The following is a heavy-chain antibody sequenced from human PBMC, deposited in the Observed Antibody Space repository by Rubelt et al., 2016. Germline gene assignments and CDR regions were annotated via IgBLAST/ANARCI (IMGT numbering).Heavy chain of an antibody. CDR2: ITSSSTFI. Sequence: GLQWVASITSSSTFIYYSDSMEGRFIISRDNAKNSLYLQMHSLRAEDTAVYYCVRDGRVGVPYYFDYWGQGTLVTVSS. CDR3: VRDGRVGVPYYFDY. D-gene: IGHD1-26*01. V-gene: IGHV3-21*01. J-gene: IGHJ4*02.